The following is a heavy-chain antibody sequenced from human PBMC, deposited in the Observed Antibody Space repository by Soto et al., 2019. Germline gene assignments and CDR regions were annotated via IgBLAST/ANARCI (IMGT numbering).Heavy chain of an antibody. V-gene: IGHV4-31*03. Sequence: SETLSLTCTVSGGSISSGGYYWSWIRQHPGKGLEWIGDINHSGSTNYNPSLKSRVTISVDTSKNQFSLKLSSVTAADTAVYYCARGKSETGIAAAGNWFDPWGQGTLVTVSS. J-gene: IGHJ5*02. CDR1: GGSISSGGYY. CDR2: INHSGST. D-gene: IGHD6-13*01. CDR3: ARGKSETGIAAAGNWFDP.